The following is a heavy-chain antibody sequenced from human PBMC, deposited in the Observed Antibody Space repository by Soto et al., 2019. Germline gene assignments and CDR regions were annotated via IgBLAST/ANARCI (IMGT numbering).Heavy chain of an antibody. V-gene: IGHV4-39*01. D-gene: IGHD3-22*01. J-gene: IGHJ5*02. CDR3: ARDFFDSSDYTTNWFDP. Sequence: SETLSLTCTVSGGSIRSSTYYWGWIRQPPGKGLEWIGCIYHTGSAYYNPSLKSRVTISVDTSKNQFSLKLTSVTAADAALYYCARDFFDSSDYTTNWFDPWGQGTLVTVSS. CDR2: IYHTGSA. CDR1: GGSIRSSTYY.